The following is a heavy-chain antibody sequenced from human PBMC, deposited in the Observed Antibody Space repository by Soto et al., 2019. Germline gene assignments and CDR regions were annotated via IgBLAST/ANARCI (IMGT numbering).Heavy chain of an antibody. CDR2: IYHIGST. CDR3: ARAHYGDYGYGMDV. V-gene: IGHV4-30-2*01. CDR1: CVSISRGGSS. J-gene: IGHJ6*02. Sequence: QLQLQESGSGLVKPSQTLSLTCAGSCVSISRGGSSWSWILQPPGKGLEWIGYIYHIGSTYYNPSLKSRVNISVDRSKNQFSLQLSSVTAADTAVYYCARAHYGDYGYGMDVWGQGTTVTGSS. D-gene: IGHD4-17*01.